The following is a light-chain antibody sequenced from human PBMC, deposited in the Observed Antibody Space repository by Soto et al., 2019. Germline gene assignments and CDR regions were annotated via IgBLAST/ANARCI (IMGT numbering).Light chain of an antibody. CDR1: SSDVGGYNY. CDR3: SSYTSSSTYV. J-gene: IGLJ1*01. V-gene: IGLV2-14*01. CDR2: EVS. Sequence: QSALAQPASVSGSPGQSIAISCTGTSSDVGGYNYVSWYQQHPGKAPKLMIYEVSNRPSGVSNRFSGSKSGNTASLTISGLQAEDEAGYYCSSYTSSSTYVFGTGPKVTVL.